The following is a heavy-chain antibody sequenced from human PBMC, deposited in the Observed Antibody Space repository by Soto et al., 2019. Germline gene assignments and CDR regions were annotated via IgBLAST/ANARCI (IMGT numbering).Heavy chain of an antibody. D-gene: IGHD3-22*01. Sequence: PGGSLRLSCAASGFTFSDYYMSWIRQAPGEGLEWVSYGSSSGSIIYYADSVKGRFTISRDNAKNSLYLQMNSLRAEDTAVYYCARDQGYYESSGYFDYWGQGTLVTVSS. CDR3: ARDQGYYESSGYFDY. CDR1: GFTFSDYY. J-gene: IGHJ4*02. CDR2: GSSSGSII. V-gene: IGHV3-11*01.